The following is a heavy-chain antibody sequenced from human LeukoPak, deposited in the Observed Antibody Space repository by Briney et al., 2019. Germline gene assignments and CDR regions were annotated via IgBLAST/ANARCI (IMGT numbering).Heavy chain of an antibody. Sequence: ASVKVSCKASGYTFTSYGISWVRQAPGQGLEWMGWISAYNGNTNYAQKLQGRVTMTTDTSTSTAYMELRSLRSDDTAVYYCARGGVESVAGFYYYYYYGMDVWGQGTTVTVSS. CDR2: ISAYNGNT. V-gene: IGHV1-18*01. D-gene: IGHD6-19*01. CDR1: GYTFTSYG. CDR3: ARGGVESVAGFYYYYYYGMDV. J-gene: IGHJ6*02.